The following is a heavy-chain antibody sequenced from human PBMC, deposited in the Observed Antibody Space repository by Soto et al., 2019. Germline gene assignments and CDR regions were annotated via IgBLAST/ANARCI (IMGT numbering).Heavy chain of an antibody. CDR3: AGEKTCGGDCYPLDY. V-gene: IGHV1-69*06. J-gene: IGHJ4*02. CDR1: GGTFSSYA. CDR2: IIPIFGTA. D-gene: IGHD2-21*02. Sequence: QVQLVQSGAEVKKPGSSVKVSCKASGGTFSSYAISWVRQAPGQGREWMGGIIPIFGTANYAQKFQGRVTITADKSTSTAYMELSSLRSEDTAVYYCAGEKTCGGDCYPLDYWGQGTLVTVSS.